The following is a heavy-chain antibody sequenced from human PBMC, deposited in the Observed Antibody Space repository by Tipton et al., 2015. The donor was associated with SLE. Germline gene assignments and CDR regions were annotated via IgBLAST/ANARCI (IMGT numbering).Heavy chain of an antibody. CDR3: ARSTPDEFDF. CDR2: IYYTGNI. D-gene: IGHD5/OR15-5a*01. J-gene: IGHJ4*01. Sequence: TLSLTCIVSIGSLNNYYWSWIRQPPGKGLEWIGYIYYTGNINYSPSLKSRVSVSVDTSKNRFSLKLKTVTAADTAVYYCARSTPDEFDFWGHGTLVTVSS. CDR1: IGSLNNYY. V-gene: IGHV4-59*01.